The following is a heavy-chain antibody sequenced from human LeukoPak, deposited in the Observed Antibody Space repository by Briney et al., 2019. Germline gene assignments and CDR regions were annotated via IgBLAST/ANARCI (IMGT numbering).Heavy chain of an antibody. J-gene: IGHJ4*02. CDR2: ISGSGGST. CDR3: AKVDRDSSGYYRPLGY. Sequence: GGSLRLSCAASGFTFSSYGMSWVRQAPGKGLEWVSAISGSGGSTYYADSVKGRFTISRDNSKNTLYLQMNSLRAEDTAVYYCAKVDRDSSGYYRPLGYWGQGTLVTVSS. CDR1: GFTFSSYG. D-gene: IGHD3-22*01. V-gene: IGHV3-23*01.